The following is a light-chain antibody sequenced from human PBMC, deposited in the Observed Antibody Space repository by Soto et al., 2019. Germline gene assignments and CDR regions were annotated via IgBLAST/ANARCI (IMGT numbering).Light chain of an antibody. CDR3: CSYAGIYTYV. CDR2: DVN. Sequence: QSVLPQPRSVSGSPGQSVTITYSDVGGYNYVSWYQQHPGKAPKLIIYDVNKRPSGVPDRFSGSQSGNTASLTISGLQAEDEADYHCCSYAGIYTYVFGTGTKLTVL. CDR1: DVGGYNY. J-gene: IGLJ1*01. V-gene: IGLV2-11*01.